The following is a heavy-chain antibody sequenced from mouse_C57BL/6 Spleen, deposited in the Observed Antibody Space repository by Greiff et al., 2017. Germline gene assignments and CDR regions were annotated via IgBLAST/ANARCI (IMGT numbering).Heavy chain of an antibody. CDR1: GYTFTSYW. Sequence: VQLQQPGAELVKPGASVKMSCKASGYTFTSYWITWVKQRPGQGLEWIGRIHPSDSDTNYNQKFKGKATLTVDKSSSTAYMQLSSLTSEDSAVYYCASITTVVATGAMDYWGQGTSVTVSS. D-gene: IGHD1-1*01. CDR3: ASITTVVATGAMDY. V-gene: IGHV1-74*04. CDR2: IHPSDSDT. J-gene: IGHJ4*01.